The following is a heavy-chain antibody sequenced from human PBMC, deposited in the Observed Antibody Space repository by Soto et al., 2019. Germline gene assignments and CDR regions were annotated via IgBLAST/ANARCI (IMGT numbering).Heavy chain of an antibody. CDR2: IGPNPANT. CDR1: GFPFSTSG. V-gene: IGHV3-23*01. CDR3: ATARHCSSDACPAAE. Sequence: EVQLLESGGGLVQPGGSLRLSCAASGFPFSTSGMLWVRQPPGEGLEWVAAIGPNPANTNYRDSVNGRFTISRDNSKNTVFLQMSTLRVEDTALYYCATARHCSSDACPAAEWGQGTLITVSS. D-gene: IGHD2-2*01. J-gene: IGHJ4*02.